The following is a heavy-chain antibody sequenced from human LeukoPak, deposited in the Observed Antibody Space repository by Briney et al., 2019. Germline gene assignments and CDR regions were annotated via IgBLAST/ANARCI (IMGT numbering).Heavy chain of an antibody. D-gene: IGHD3-10*01. J-gene: IGHJ5*02. V-gene: IGHV4-31*03. Sequence: PSETLSLTCTVSGGSINTVGNYWTWVRQYPGKRLEWIGNIYYSGNTYYNPSLNSRLTISVDTSKNQFSLRLDSVTAADTAVYYCARVDTMVRGVINWFDPWGQGTLVIVSS. CDR2: IYYSGNT. CDR3: ARVDTMVRGVINWFDP. CDR1: GGSINTVGNY.